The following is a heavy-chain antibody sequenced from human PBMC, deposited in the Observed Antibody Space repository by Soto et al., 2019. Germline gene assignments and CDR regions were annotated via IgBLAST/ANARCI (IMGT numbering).Heavy chain of an antibody. CDR3: ASSHYYDFWSGYSHFDY. J-gene: IGHJ4*02. V-gene: IGHV1-3*01. CDR2: INAGNANT. Sequence: ASVKVSCKASGYTFTSYAMHWVRQAPGQRFEWMGWINAGNANTKYSQKFQGRVTITRDTSASTAYMELSSLRSEDTAVYYCASSHYYDFWSGYSHFDYWGQGTLVTVSS. CDR1: GYTFTSYA. D-gene: IGHD3-3*01.